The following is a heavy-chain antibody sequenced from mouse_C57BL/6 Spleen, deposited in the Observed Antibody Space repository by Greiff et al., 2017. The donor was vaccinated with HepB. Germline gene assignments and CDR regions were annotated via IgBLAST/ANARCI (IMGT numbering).Heavy chain of an antibody. CDR2: IDPSDSYT. Sequence: QVQLQQPGAELVKPGASVKLSCKASGYTFTSYWMQWVKQRPGQGLEWIGEIDPSDSYTNYNQKCKGKATLTVDTSSSTAYMQLSSLTSEDSAVYYCARGLYQRGFAYWDQGTLVTVSA. V-gene: IGHV1-50*01. D-gene: IGHD2-12*01. CDR3: ARGLYQRGFAY. J-gene: IGHJ3*01. CDR1: GYTFTSYW.